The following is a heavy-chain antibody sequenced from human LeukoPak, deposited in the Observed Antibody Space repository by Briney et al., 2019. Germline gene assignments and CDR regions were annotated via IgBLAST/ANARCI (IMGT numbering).Heavy chain of an antibody. Sequence: SETLSLTCAVYGGSFSGYYWSWIRQPPGKGLEWIGEINHSGSTNYNPSLKSRVTISVDTSKNQFSLKLSSVTAADTAVYYCARGTTFTIFGVASPYYFDYWGQGTLVTVSS. CDR3: ARGTTFTIFGVASPYYFDY. V-gene: IGHV4-34*01. J-gene: IGHJ4*02. CDR1: GGSFSGYY. CDR2: INHSGST. D-gene: IGHD3-3*01.